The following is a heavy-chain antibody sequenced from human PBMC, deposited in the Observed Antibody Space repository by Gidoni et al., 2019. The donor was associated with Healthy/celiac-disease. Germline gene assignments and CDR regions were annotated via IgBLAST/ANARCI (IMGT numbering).Heavy chain of an antibody. D-gene: IGHD6-19*01. CDR1: GFPFSSYS. Sequence: EVQLVESGGGLVQPGGSLRLSCAASGFPFSSYSMNWVRQAPGKGLEWVSSISSSSSYIYYADSVKGRFTISRDNAKNSLYLQMNSLRAEDTAVYYCARDRSIAVAGTAGWYFDLWGRGTLVTVSS. CDR3: ARDRSIAVAGTAGWYFDL. CDR2: ISSSSSYI. J-gene: IGHJ2*01. V-gene: IGHV3-21*01.